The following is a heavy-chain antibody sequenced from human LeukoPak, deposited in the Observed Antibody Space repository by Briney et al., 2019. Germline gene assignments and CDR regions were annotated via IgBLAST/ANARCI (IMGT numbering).Heavy chain of an antibody. CDR3: ARAGSYYDSSGYYFPLDY. J-gene: IGHJ4*02. V-gene: IGHV3-48*02. CDR2: ISGSSNTI. D-gene: IGHD3-22*01. CDR1: GFIFSSYS. Sequence: GGSLRLSCAASGFIFSSYSMNWVRQAPGKGLEWVSYISGSSNTIYYADSVKGRFTISRDNAKNSLYLQMNSLRDEDTAVYYCARAGSYYDSSGYYFPLDYWGQGTLVTVSS.